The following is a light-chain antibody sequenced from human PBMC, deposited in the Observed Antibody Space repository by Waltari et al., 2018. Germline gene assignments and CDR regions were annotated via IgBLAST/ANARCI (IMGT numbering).Light chain of an antibody. V-gene: IGKV4-1*01. J-gene: IGKJ1*01. CDR2: WAS. Sequence: DLVMTPSPDSLAVSLGERATITCKSSQCLLYNSNDKNYFAWYQQKPGQPPKLLIYWASTRQSGVPDRFSGSGSATDFTLTISSLQAEDVAVYYCQQYYSRRTFGQGTKVEIK. CDR1: QCLLYNSNDKNY. CDR3: QQYYSRRT.